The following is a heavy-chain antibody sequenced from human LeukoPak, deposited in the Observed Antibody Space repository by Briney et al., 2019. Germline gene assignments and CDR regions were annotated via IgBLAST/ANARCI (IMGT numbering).Heavy chain of an antibody. V-gene: IGHV3-21*01. Sequence: GGSLRLSCAASGFTFSSYSMNWVRQAPGKGLEWVSSISTSSRYIYYADSVRGRFTISRDNAKNSVYLQMKNLRAEDTAVYYCARDYSPPHYFDGVGYFDDWGQGTLVTVSS. CDR1: GFTFSSYS. CDR2: ISTSSRYI. D-gene: IGHD3-22*01. CDR3: ARDYSPPHYFDGVGYFDD. J-gene: IGHJ4*02.